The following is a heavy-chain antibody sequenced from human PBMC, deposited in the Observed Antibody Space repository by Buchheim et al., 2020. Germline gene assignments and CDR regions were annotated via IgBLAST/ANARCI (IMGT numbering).Heavy chain of an antibody. CDR1: DGSISSNGHY. CDR2: IYYSGST. CDR3: ARHPTRGRGQVNFDY. D-gene: IGHD2-8*02. J-gene: IGHJ4*02. Sequence: QLQLQESGPGLVKPSEPLSLTCTVSDGSISSNGHYWGWIRQPPGKGLEWIASIYYSGSTYYNPSLKSRVTISVDTSKNQFSLKLSSVTAADTAVYYCARHPTRGRGQVNFDYWGQGIL. V-gene: IGHV4-39*01.